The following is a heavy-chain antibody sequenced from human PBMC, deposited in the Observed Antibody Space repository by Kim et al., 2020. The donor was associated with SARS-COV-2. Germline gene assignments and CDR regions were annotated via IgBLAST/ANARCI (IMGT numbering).Heavy chain of an antibody. J-gene: IGHJ3*02. CDR1: GFTFSSYE. V-gene: IGHV3-48*03. CDR2: ISSSGTTI. D-gene: IGHD1-26*01. Sequence: GGSLRLSCAASGFTFSSYEMNWVRQAPGKGLEWVSHISSSGTTIYYADSVKGRFTISRDNAKNSLYLLMNSLRAEDTAIYYCAREGNSGNYIDAFDIWGQGTMVTVSS. CDR3: AREGNSGNYIDAFDI.